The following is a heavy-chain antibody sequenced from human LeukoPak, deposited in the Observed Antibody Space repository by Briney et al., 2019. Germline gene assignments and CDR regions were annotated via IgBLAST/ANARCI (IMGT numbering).Heavy chain of an antibody. J-gene: IGHJ4*02. CDR1: GFTVSSNY. CDR3: AREDDYGGNFDY. D-gene: IGHD4-23*01. CDR2: IYSGGST. V-gene: IGHV3-66*02. Sequence: GGSLRLSCAASGFTVSSNYMSWVRQAPGKGLEWVSVIYSGGSTYYADSVKGRFTISRDNSKNTLYFQMNSLRAEDTAVYYCAREDDYGGNFDYWGQGTLVTVSS.